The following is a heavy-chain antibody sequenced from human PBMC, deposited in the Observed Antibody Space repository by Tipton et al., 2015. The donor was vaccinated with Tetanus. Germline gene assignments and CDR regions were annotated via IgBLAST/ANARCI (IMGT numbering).Heavy chain of an antibody. Sequence: TLSLTCTVSGDSLSNGDYYWSWIRQPPGKGLESIGYIYYSGSTYYNPSLKSRVTISVDTSKNQFSLRLSSVTAADTAVYYCARERSGFNVGHLDVWGPGILVIVSS. CDR2: IYYSGST. J-gene: IGHJ4*02. D-gene: IGHD3-3*01. CDR1: GDSLSNGDYY. CDR3: ARERSGFNVGHLDV. V-gene: IGHV4-30-4*01.